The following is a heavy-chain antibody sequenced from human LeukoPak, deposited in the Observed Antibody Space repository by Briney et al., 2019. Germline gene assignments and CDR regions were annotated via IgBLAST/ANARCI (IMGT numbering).Heavy chain of an antibody. J-gene: IGHJ4*02. Sequence: GGSLRLSCAGSGFTFSSYAMNWVRQAPGKGLEWVSVISGSGGTTYYADSVKGRFTISRDNSKNTLYLQTNSLRAEDTAVYYCAEDQILAVAATGDYWGQGTLVTVSS. V-gene: IGHV3-23*01. D-gene: IGHD6-19*01. CDR3: AEDQILAVAATGDY. CDR2: ISGSGGTT. CDR1: GFTFSSYA.